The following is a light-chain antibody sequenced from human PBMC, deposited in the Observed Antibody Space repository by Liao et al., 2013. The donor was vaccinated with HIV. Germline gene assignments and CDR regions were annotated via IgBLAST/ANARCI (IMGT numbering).Light chain of an antibody. CDR2: KDS. Sequence: SYELTQPPSVSVSPGQTARITCSGDALPKQYAYWYQQKPGQAPVLVIYKDSERPSGISERFSGSSSGTTVTLTISGVQAEDEADYYCQSADSRGTYVFGIGTKVTVL. CDR3: QSADSRGTYV. V-gene: IGLV3-25*03. J-gene: IGLJ1*01. CDR1: ALPKQY.